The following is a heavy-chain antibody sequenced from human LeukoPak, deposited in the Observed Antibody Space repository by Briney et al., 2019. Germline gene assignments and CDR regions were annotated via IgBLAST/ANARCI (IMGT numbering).Heavy chain of an antibody. Sequence: SETLSLTCTVSGGSISPYYWNWIRQPPGKGLEWIGYIDYSGSTNYNPSLKSRVTISVDTSKNQFSLKVSSGTAADTAVYYCARARRSSSRPDASDIWGQGTMVTVSS. CDR1: GGSISPYY. J-gene: IGHJ3*02. D-gene: IGHD6-13*01. CDR3: ARARRSSSRPDASDI. CDR2: IDYSGST. V-gene: IGHV4-59*01.